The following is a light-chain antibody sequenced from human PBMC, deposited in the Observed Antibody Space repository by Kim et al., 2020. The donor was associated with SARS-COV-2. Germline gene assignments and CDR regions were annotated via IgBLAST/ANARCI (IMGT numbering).Light chain of an antibody. CDR2: RNN. V-gene: IGLV10-54*01. Sequence: LTQPPSVSKGLRQTATLTCTGNSNNVGNQGAAWLQQHQGHPPKLLSYRNNNRPSGISERLSASRSGNTASLTITGLQPEDEADYYCSAWDSSLSAWVFGGGTKLTVL. CDR3: SAWDSSLSAWV. CDR1: SNNVGNQG. J-gene: IGLJ3*02.